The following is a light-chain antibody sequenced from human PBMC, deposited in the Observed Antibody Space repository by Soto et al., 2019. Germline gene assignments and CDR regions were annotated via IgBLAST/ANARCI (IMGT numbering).Light chain of an antibody. CDR2: EVS. CDR3: SSFKGTNSFV. CDR1: SSDVGGYNY. Sequence: QSVLTQPASVSGSPGQSITISCTGTSSDVGGYNYVSWYQQHPGKAPKLMIYEVSYRPSGVSNRFSASKSGNTASLTISGLQAEDEADYYCSSFKGTNSFVFGTGTKLTVL. V-gene: IGLV2-14*01. J-gene: IGLJ1*01.